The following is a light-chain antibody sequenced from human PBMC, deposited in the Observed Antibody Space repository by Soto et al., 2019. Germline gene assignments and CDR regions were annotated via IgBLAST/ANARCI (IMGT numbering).Light chain of an antibody. CDR1: QSISSW. CDR3: QQYNDNWT. J-gene: IGKJ1*01. Sequence: DIQMTQSHSTLSASVGDRVTITCRASQSISSWLAWYQQKPVKAPKLLIYKTSSLESGVPSRFSGSVSGTEFTLAISSLQPDDYATYYCQQYNDNWTFAQGTKV. CDR2: KTS. V-gene: IGKV1-5*03.